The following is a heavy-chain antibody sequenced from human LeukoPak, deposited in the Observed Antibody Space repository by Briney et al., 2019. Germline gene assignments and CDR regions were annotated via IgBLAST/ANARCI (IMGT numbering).Heavy chain of an antibody. Sequence: SETLSLTCAVYGGSSSGHYWSWIRQPPGKGLEWIREINHSGSTNYNPSLKSRVTISVDTSKNQFSLKLSSVTAADTAVYYCARGLRYSSSWYIGYYYMDVWGKGTTVTVSS. CDR1: GGSSSGHY. CDR3: ARGLRYSSSWYIGYYYMDV. J-gene: IGHJ6*03. CDR2: INHSGST. V-gene: IGHV4-34*01. D-gene: IGHD6-13*01.